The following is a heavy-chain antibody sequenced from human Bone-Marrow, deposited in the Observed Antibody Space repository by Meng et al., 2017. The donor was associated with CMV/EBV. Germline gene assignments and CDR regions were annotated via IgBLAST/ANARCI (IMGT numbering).Heavy chain of an antibody. CDR2: ISADNHNT. J-gene: IGHJ4*02. V-gene: IGHV1-18*01. CDR3: ARGGDYGDKHDPFDY. CDR1: GNIFAKNG. Sequence: ASVKVSCKAPGNIFAKNGISWMRQAPGQRLEWMGWISADNHNTNLVQRFQGRVTMTIDTSTNTAYVELRSLRSDDTAVYYCARGGDYGDKHDPFDYWGQGTLVTVSS. D-gene: IGHD4-17*01.